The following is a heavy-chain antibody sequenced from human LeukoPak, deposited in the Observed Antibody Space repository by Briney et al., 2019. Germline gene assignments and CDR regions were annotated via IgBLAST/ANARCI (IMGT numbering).Heavy chain of an antibody. D-gene: IGHD6-19*01. V-gene: IGHV4-39*01. J-gene: IGHJ4*02. CDR3: ARHTRIAVDSDY. CDR2: IYYSGST. Sequence: SETLSLTSTMSGGSISSSSYYSGWIRQPPGKGLEWIGSIYYSGSTYYNPSLKSRVTISVDTSKNQFSLKLSSVTAADTAVYDCARHTRIAVDSDYWGQGTLVTVSS. CDR1: GGSISSSSYY.